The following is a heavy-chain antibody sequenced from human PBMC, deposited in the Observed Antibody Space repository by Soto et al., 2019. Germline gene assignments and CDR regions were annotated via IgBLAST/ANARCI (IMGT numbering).Heavy chain of an antibody. V-gene: IGHV3-74*01. Sequence: EVQLVESGGGLVQPGGSLRLSCAASGFTFSSDWMNWVRQSPGKGLEWVSRIISGGTRVSYADSVKGRFIITRDNATNTLYLEMHSLTADDTAVYYCARERTSKGGMDIWGQGTTVTVSS. CDR2: IISGGTRV. J-gene: IGHJ6*02. CDR1: GFTFSSDW. CDR3: ARERTSKGGMDI.